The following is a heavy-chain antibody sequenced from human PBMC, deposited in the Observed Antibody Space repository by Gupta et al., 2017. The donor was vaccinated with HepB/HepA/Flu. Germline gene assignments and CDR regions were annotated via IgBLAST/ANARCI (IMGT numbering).Heavy chain of an antibody. J-gene: IGHJ4*02. V-gene: IGHV1-8*03. CDR2: MNPRNSET. CDR1: GYSFTHYE. CDR3: VRTIRGRGSSRCPGCIDY. D-gene: IGHD2-2*01. Sequence: QVQLVQSGAEVKMPGASVKVSCKDFGYSFTHYEFNWVRQAAGQGLEWMGWMNPRNSETAYAQKFQGRVTITRNASISTAFMELTGLRSQDTAVYYCVRTIRGRGSSRCPGCIDYWGQGTLVTVSS.